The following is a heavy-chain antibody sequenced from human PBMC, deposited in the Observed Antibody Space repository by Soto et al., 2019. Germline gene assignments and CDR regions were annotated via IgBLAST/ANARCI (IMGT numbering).Heavy chain of an antibody. CDR1: GGSISSGGYY. V-gene: IGHV4-31*03. J-gene: IGHJ4*02. Sequence: PSETLSLTCTVSGGSISSGGYYWSWIRQHPGKGLEWIGYIYYSGSTYYNPSLKSRVTISVDTSKNQFSLKLSSVTAADTAVYYCASSFRAAYYYDSSGYSPSPENDYWGQGTLVTVSS. CDR2: IYYSGST. CDR3: ASSFRAAYYYDSSGYSPSPENDY. D-gene: IGHD3-22*01.